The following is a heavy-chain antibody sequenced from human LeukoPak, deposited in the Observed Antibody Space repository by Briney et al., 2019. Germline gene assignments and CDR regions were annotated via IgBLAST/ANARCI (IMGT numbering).Heavy chain of an antibody. CDR2: IYYSGST. Sequence: PSETLSLTCTVSGGSISTYYWSWIRQPPGKGLEWIGYIYYSGSTNYNPSLKSRVTISVDTSKSQFSLKLSSVTAADTAVYYCARTLYYYDSSGYLWGQGTLVTVSS. CDR1: GGSISTYY. J-gene: IGHJ4*02. V-gene: IGHV4-59*08. D-gene: IGHD3-22*01. CDR3: ARTLYYYDSSGYL.